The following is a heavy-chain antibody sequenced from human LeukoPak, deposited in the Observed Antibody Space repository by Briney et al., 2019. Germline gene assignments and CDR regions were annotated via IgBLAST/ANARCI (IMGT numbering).Heavy chain of an antibody. CDR3: ARDEDWSGYYGAFDI. V-gene: IGHV3-74*01. Sequence: GRSLRLSCAASGFTFSIYWTHWVRQAPGKGLVWVSRINSDGSSTSYADSVKGRFTISRDNAKNTLYLQMNSLRAEDTAVYYCARDEDWSGYYGAFDIWGQGTMVTVSS. CDR2: INSDGSST. D-gene: IGHD3-3*01. CDR1: GFTFSIYW. J-gene: IGHJ3*02.